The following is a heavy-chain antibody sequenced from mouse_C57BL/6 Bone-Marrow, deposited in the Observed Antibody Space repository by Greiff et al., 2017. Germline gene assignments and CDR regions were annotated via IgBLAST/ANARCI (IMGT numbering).Heavy chain of an antibody. CDR3: ARLRRRVYYYAMDY. J-gene: IGHJ4*01. V-gene: IGHV1-72*01. CDR1: GYTFTSYW. CDR2: IDPNSGGT. Sequence: QVQLQQPGAELVKPGASVKLSCKASGYTFTSYWMHWVTQRPGRGLEWIGRIDPNSGGTKYNEKFKSTATLTVDKPSSTAYMQRSSLTSEDSAVYYCARLRRRVYYYAMDYWGQGTSVTVSS. D-gene: IGHD2-12*01.